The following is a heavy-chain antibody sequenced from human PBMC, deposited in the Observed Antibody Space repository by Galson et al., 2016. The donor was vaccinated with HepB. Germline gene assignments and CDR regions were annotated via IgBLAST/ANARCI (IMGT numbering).Heavy chain of an antibody. D-gene: IGHD2-21*01. J-gene: IGHJ4*02. CDR2: IGSGSNTI. CDR1: GFSISIYS. CDR3: ARDIPGVSYFDY. Sequence: SLRLSCAASGFSISIYSMNWVRRAPGKGLEWISYIGSGSNTIYYADSVKGRFTISRDNAKNSLSLQMNSLSAEDTAVYYCARDIPGVSYFDYWGQGTLVTVSS. V-gene: IGHV3-48*01.